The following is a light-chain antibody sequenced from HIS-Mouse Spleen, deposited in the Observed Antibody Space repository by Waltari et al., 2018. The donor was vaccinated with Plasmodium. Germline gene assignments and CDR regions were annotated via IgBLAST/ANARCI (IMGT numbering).Light chain of an antibody. V-gene: IGLV2-23*03. CDR3: CSYAGSSTFVV. CDR2: EGS. J-gene: IGLJ2*01. Sequence: QSALTQPASVSGSPGRSITISCPGPSIDVGSYNLFSWYQQHPAKAPKLMIYEGSKRPSGVSNRFSGSKSGNTASLTISGLQAEDEADYYCCSYAGSSTFVVFGGGTKLTVL. CDR1: SIDVGSYNL.